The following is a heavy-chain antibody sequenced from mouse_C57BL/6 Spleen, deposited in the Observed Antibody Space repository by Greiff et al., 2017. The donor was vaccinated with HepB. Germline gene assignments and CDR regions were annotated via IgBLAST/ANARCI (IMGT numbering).Heavy chain of an antibody. Sequence: QVQLKQPGAELVKPGASVKMSCKASGYTFTSYWITWVKQRPGQGLEWIGDIYPGSGSTNYNEKFKSKATLTVDTSSSTAYMQLSSLTSEDSAVYYCARYGTWYFDVWGTGTTVTVSS. D-gene: IGHD2-1*01. CDR2: IYPGSGST. V-gene: IGHV1-55*01. CDR3: ARYGTWYFDV. CDR1: GYTFTSYW. J-gene: IGHJ1*03.